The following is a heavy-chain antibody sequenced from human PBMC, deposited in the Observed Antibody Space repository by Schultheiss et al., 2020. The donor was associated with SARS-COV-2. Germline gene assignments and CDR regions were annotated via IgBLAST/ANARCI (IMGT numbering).Heavy chain of an antibody. V-gene: IGHV1-46*01. Sequence: ASVKVSCKASGYTFTGYYMHWVRQAPGQGLEWMGWINPSGGSTSYAQKFQGRVTMTRDTSTSTVYMELSRLRSDDTAVYYCARDGQEYSNGDYWGQGTLVTVSS. J-gene: IGHJ4*02. CDR1: GYTFTGYY. CDR3: ARDGQEYSNGDY. CDR2: INPSGGST. D-gene: IGHD4-11*01.